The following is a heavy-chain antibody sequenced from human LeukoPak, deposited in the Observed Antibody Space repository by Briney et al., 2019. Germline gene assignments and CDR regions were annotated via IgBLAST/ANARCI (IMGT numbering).Heavy chain of an antibody. CDR2: IGGSGGYT. V-gene: IGHV3-23*01. CDR1: GFTFNNYD. J-gene: IGHJ6*03. D-gene: IGHD3-10*01. Sequence: GGSLRLSCAASGFTFNNYDMSWVCQAPGKGLEWVSGIGGSGGYTYYADSVKGRFTISRDNPKNTLYLQMNSLRAEDTAAYFCAKADGSGSYYYSMDVWGQGTTVTVSS. CDR3: AKADGSGSYYYSMDV.